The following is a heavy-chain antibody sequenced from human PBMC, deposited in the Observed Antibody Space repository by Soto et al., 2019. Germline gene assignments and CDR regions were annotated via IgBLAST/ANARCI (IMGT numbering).Heavy chain of an antibody. CDR3: AHRPPEDILTGYRAYYFDY. CDR2: IHWNDDK. V-gene: IGHV2-5*01. Sequence: QITLKESGPTLVKPTQTLTLTCTFSGFSLYTPGVGVGWIRQPPGKALEWLTLIHWNDDKRYSPSLKNRLTITKDASKNQVVLTMTNVDPVDSATYYCAHRPPEDILTGYRAYYFDYWGQGSLVTVSS. CDR1: GFSLYTPGVG. J-gene: IGHJ4*02. D-gene: IGHD3-9*01.